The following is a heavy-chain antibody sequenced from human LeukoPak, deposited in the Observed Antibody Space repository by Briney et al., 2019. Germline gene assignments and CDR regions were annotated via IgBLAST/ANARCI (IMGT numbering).Heavy chain of an antibody. CDR3: ARDSWRYFDSSVIDY. CDR1: GYTFTGYY. Sequence: GASVKVSCKASGYTFTGYYMHWVRQAPGQGLEWMGWINPNSGGTNYAQKLQGRVTMTTDTSTSTAYMELRSLRSDDTAVYYCARDSWRYFDSSVIDYWGQGTLVTVSS. J-gene: IGHJ4*02. V-gene: IGHV1-2*02. D-gene: IGHD3-9*01. CDR2: INPNSGGT.